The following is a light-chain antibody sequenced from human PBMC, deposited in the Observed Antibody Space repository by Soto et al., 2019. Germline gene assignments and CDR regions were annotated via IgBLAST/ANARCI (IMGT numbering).Light chain of an antibody. Sequence: DIQMTQSPSTLSASVGDRVTITCRASQSLSGWLAWYQQKPGKAPNLLIYKATSLESGVPSRFSGNGSGTEFPLTISSLQPDDFATYYCQQYKSYSYTFGQGTKLEIK. CDR3: QQYKSYSYT. J-gene: IGKJ2*01. V-gene: IGKV1-5*03. CDR2: KAT. CDR1: QSLSGW.